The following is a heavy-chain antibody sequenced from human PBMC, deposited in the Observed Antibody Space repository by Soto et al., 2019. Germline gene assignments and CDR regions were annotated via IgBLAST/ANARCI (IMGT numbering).Heavy chain of an antibody. J-gene: IGHJ5*02. Sequence: SQTLSLTCAISGDSFSSNSAAWNCISQSPSRDLEWLGRTYYRTKWYNDYAVSVKSRITITPDTSKNQFSLQVKSGTPEDTAVYYCARVGRVMGGSLTFDPWGQGTLVTVSS. CDR3: ARVGRVMGGSLTFDP. V-gene: IGHV6-1*01. D-gene: IGHD1-26*01. CDR2: TYYRTKWYN. CDR1: GDSFSSNSAA.